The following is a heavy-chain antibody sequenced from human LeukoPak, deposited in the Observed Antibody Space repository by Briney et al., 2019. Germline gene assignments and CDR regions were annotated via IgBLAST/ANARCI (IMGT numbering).Heavy chain of an antibody. CDR1: GASISGSGYY. CDR2: MYHSGST. V-gene: IGHV4-38-2*01. J-gene: IGHJ4*02. Sequence: PSETLSLTCAVSGASISGSGYYLGWLRQPPGKGLEWIGSMYHSGSTYYNPSLKSRVTISVDTSKNQFSLKVSSVTAADTAVYYCARCSSTSCYMSDYWGQGTLVTVSS. D-gene: IGHD2-2*02. CDR3: ARCSSTSCYMSDY.